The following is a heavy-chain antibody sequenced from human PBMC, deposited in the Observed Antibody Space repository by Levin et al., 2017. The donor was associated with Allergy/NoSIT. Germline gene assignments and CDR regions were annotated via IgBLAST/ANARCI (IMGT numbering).Heavy chain of an antibody. CDR1: GFTFSSYA. Sequence: PGESLKISCAASGFTFSSYAMSWVRQAPGKGLEWVSAISGSGGSTYYADSVKGRFTISRDNSKNTLYLQMNSLRAEDTAVYYCAKDSVPYSSNPFDYWGQGTLVTVSS. J-gene: IGHJ4*02. D-gene: IGHD6-13*01. CDR3: AKDSVPYSSNPFDY. V-gene: IGHV3-23*01. CDR2: ISGSGGST.